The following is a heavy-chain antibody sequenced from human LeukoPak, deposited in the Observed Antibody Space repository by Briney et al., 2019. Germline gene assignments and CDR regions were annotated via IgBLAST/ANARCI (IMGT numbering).Heavy chain of an antibody. Sequence: GGSLRLSCAASRFTFSSYAMTWVRQAPGRGLEWVSAISGSGGNTYYADSVKGRFTISRDNSKNTLYLQLTSLRAEDTAVYYCAKGNGGNSGEYFYYGMDVWGQGTTVTVSS. CDR2: ISGSGGNT. V-gene: IGHV3-23*01. CDR3: AKGNGGNSGEYFYYGMDV. D-gene: IGHD4-23*01. CDR1: RFTFSSYA. J-gene: IGHJ6*02.